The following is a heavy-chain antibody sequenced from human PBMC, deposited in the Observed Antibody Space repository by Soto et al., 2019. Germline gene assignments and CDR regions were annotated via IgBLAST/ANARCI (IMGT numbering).Heavy chain of an antibody. Sequence: EVQLVETGGGLIQPGGSLRLSCAASGFTVSSHYMSWVRQAPGKGLEWVSVIYSGGSTYYADSVKGRFTISRDNSKNTLYLQMNSLRAEDTAVYYCARHEAALRGAQDKWGQGTLVTVSS. CDR3: ARHEAALRGAQDK. J-gene: IGHJ4*02. D-gene: IGHD3-10*01. V-gene: IGHV3-53*02. CDR2: IYSGGST. CDR1: GFTVSSHY.